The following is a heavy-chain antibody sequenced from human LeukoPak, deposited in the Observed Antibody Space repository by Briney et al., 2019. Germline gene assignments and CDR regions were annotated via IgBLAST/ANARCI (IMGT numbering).Heavy chain of an antibody. CDR2: IYSGGST. V-gene: IGHV3-66*02. J-gene: IGHJ6*03. CDR1: GFTVSSNY. CDR3: ARGKSPGFGGFEVVPAAMNYYYYMDV. D-gene: IGHD2-2*01. Sequence: GGSLRLSCAASGFTVSSNYMSWVRQAPGKGLEWVSVIYSGGSTYYSDSVKGRFTISRDNSKNTLYLQMNSLRAEDAAVYYCARGKSPGFGGFEVVPAAMNYYYYMDVWGKGTTVTVSS.